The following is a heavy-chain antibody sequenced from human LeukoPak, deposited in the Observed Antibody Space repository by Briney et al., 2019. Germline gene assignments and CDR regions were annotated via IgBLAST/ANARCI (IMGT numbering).Heavy chain of an antibody. J-gene: IGHJ4*02. V-gene: IGHV1-69*04. D-gene: IGHD2-15*01. CDR2: IIPIVGIA. CDR3: AREDCSGDSCYFDY. Sequence: SVKVSCKASGGTFSSYAISWVRQAPGQGLEWMGRIIPIVGIANYAQKFQGGVTITADKSTSTAYMELSSLRSEDTAVYYCAREDCSGDSCYFDYWGQGTLVTVSS. CDR1: GGTFSSYA.